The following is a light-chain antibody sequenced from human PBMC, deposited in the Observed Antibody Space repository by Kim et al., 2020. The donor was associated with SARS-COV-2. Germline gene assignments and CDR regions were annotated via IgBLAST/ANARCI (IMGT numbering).Light chain of an antibody. CDR2: KAS. Sequence: DVQMTQSPSTLSASVGDTVTITCRASQNINRWLAWYQQKPGKAPNLLIYKASTLESGVPSRFSGSGSGTEYTLTITSLQPEDFATYYCQQYDSHRTFGQGTKVDIK. J-gene: IGKJ1*01. CDR1: QNINRW. V-gene: IGKV1-5*03. CDR3: QQYDSHRT.